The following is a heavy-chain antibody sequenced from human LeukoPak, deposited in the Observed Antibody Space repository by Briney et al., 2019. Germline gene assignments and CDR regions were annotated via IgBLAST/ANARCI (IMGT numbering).Heavy chain of an antibody. V-gene: IGHV3-53*01. CDR2: IYSGGST. J-gene: IGHJ5*02. D-gene: IGHD3-10*01. CDR1: GFTVSSNY. CDR3: AREGANYYGSGSYYSRFGWFDP. Sequence: PGGSLRLSCAASGFTVSSNYMSWVRQAPGKGLEWVSVIYSGGSTYYADSVKGRFTISRDNSKNTLYLQMNSLRAEDTAVYYCAREGANYYGSGSYYSRFGWFDPWGQGTLVTVSS.